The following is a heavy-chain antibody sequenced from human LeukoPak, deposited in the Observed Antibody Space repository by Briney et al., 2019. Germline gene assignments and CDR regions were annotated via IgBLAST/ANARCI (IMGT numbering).Heavy chain of an antibody. Sequence: SETLSLTCTVSGGPISSYYWSWIRQPPGKGLEWIGYIYYSGSTNYNPSLKSRVTISVDTSKNQFSLKLSSVTAADTAVYYCAREKYGSGSYRGNWFDPWGQGTLVTVSS. D-gene: IGHD3-10*01. V-gene: IGHV4-59*01. CDR1: GGPISSYY. J-gene: IGHJ5*02. CDR3: AREKYGSGSYRGNWFDP. CDR2: IYYSGST.